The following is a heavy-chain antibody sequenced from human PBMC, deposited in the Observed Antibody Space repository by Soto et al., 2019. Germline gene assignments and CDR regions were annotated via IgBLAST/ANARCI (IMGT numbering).Heavy chain of an antibody. CDR2: IYYSGST. V-gene: IGHV4-59*01. J-gene: IGHJ5*02. CDR1: GGSISSYY. Sequence: QVQLQESGPGLVKPSETLSLTCTVSGGSISSYYWSWIRQPPGKGLEWIGYIYYSGSTNYNPSLKRPVPISVDPSKNQFSLVLSSVSAAAAAVYCCAALGGGXXXXXXXXXXXFDPWGQGTLVTVSS. D-gene: IGHD3-16*01. CDR3: AALGGGXXXXXXXXXXXFDP.